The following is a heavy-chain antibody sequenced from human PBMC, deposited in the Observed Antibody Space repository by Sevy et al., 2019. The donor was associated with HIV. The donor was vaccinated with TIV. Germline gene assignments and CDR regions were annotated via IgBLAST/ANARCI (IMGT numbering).Heavy chain of an antibody. D-gene: IGHD2-2*01. CDR3: AREISLHCSSTSCYEDY. Sequence: GGSLRLSCAASGFTFSSYWMIWVRQAPGKGLEWVANIKQDGSEKYYVDSVKGRFTISRDNAKNSLYLQMNSLRAEDTAVYYCAREISLHCSSTSCYEDYWGQGTLVTVSS. V-gene: IGHV3-7*01. J-gene: IGHJ4*02. CDR2: IKQDGSEK. CDR1: GFTFSSYW.